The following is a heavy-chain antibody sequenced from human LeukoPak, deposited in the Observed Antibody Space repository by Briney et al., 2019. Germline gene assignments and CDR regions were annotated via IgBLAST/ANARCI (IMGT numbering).Heavy chain of an antibody. CDR1: GGSISSHY. CDR3: ASFLLPSGGYYFDY. D-gene: IGHD3-10*01. J-gene: IGHJ4*02. CDR2: IYYSGST. V-gene: IGHV4-59*11. Sequence: SETLSLTCTDSGGSISSHYWSWIRQPPGKGLEWIGHIYYSGSTNYNPSLKSRVTISVDTSKNQFSLKLSSVTAADTAVYYCASFLLPSGGYYFDYWGQGTLVTVSS.